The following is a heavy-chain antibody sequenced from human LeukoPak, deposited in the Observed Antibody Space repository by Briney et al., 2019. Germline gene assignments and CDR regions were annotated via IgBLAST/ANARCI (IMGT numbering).Heavy chain of an antibody. V-gene: IGHV1-2*06. Sequence: GASVKVSCKASGYTFTDYYIHWVRQAPGQGLEWMGRINPNSGGTNYAQKFQGRVTMTRDTSISTAYMELRRLRSDDTAVYYCVRDFERPDYWGQGTLVTVSS. CDR3: VRDFERPDY. J-gene: IGHJ4*02. CDR2: INPNSGGT. CDR1: GYTFTDYY.